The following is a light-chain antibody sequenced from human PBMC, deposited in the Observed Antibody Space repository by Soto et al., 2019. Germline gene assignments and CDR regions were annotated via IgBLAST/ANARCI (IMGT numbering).Light chain of an antibody. CDR3: QQYSSSGT. CDR2: GAS. J-gene: IGKJ1*01. Sequence: IVLTQSPGTLSLSPGERATLSCRSSQSVSNNYLAWYQQKPGQAPRPLIYGASNRATGIPDRISGSGSGTDFTLTISRLEPEDFAVYYCQQYSSSGTFGQGTKVDIK. V-gene: IGKV3-20*01. CDR1: QSVSNNY.